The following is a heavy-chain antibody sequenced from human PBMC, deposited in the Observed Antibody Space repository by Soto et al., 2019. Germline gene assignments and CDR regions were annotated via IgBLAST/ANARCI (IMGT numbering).Heavy chain of an antibody. CDR1: GGTFSSYP. Sequence: ASVKVSCKASGGTFSSYPISWVRQAPGQGLEWMGRIIPILGIANYAQKFRGRDTITADKSTGTAYMELSSLRAEDTAVYYCARDPVSSYYCSSTSCPENWFDPWGQGTLVTVSS. V-gene: IGHV1-69*10. D-gene: IGHD2-2*01. CDR3: ARDPVSSYYCSSTSCPENWFDP. J-gene: IGHJ5*02. CDR2: IIPILGIA.